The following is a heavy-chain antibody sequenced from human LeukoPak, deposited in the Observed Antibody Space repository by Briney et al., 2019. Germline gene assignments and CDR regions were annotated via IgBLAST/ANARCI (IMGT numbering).Heavy chain of an antibody. CDR3: ARGILDY. D-gene: IGHD2-2*02. CDR2: INHSGST. V-gene: IGHV4-34*01. Sequence: SETLSLTCAVYGGSFSGYYWSWIRQPPGKGLEWIGEINHSGSTNYNPSLKSRDTISVDTSKNQFSLKLSSVTAADTAVYYCARGILDYWGQGTLVTVSS. J-gene: IGHJ4*02. CDR1: GGSFSGYY.